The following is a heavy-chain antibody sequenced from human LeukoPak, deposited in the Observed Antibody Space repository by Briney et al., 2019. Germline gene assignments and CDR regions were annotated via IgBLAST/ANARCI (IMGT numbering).Heavy chain of an antibody. CDR1: GGTFSSYA. J-gene: IGHJ3*02. CDR3: ASGGRDYDFWSGYNGAFDI. V-gene: IGHV1-69*05. CDR2: IIPIFGTA. Sequence: ASVKVSCKASGGTFSSYAISWVRQAPGQGLEWMGGIIPIFGTANYAQKFQSRVTITTDESTSTAYMELSSLRSEDTAVYYCASGGRDYDFWSGYNGAFDIWGQGTMVTVSS. D-gene: IGHD3-3*01.